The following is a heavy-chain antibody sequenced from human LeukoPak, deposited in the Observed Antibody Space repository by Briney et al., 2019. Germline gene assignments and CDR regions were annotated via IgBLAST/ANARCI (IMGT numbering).Heavy chain of an antibody. D-gene: IGHD6-13*01. CDR1: GGSFSSYY. CDR2: IDHSGST. V-gene: IGHV4-34*01. J-gene: IGHJ4*02. Sequence: PSETLSLTCAVSGGSFSSYYWSWIRQPPGKGLEWIGEIDHSGSTNYNPSLKSRVTISVDTSKSQFSLQLSSVTAADTAVYYCARNFPYSKLDYWGQGTLVTVSS. CDR3: ARNFPYSKLDY.